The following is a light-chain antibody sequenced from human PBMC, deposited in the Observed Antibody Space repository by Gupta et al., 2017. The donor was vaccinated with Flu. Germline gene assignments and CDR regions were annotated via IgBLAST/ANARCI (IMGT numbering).Light chain of an antibody. J-gene: IGLJ1*01. Sequence: SALTPTASVSGSPGQSLPIPCTGTSSGVWNYKLVSWYQQHPGKAPKLMIYEDTKWPSGISDRFSGSKSGNTASLTSCGLQTVDEADYYCYSYADNSYVFGTGTWLTVL. CDR3: YSYADNSYV. CDR2: EDT. CDR1: SSGVWNYKL. V-gene: IGLV2-23*01.